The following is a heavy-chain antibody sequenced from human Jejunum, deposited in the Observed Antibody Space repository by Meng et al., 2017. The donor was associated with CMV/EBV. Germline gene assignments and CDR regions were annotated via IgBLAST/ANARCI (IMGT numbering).Heavy chain of an antibody. CDR2: INPQTGDT. CDR3: AKDAGSFPDYYFDY. J-gene: IGHJ4*02. Sequence: SEYTFTDYYMQWVRQAPGQGLEWMGWINPQTGDTNYAPKFQGRVTMTRDMSINTVYMEVTRLRSDDTAVYYCAKDAGSFPDYYFDYWGQGSLVTVSS. V-gene: IGHV1-2*02. D-gene: IGHD1-26*01. CDR1: EYTFTDYY.